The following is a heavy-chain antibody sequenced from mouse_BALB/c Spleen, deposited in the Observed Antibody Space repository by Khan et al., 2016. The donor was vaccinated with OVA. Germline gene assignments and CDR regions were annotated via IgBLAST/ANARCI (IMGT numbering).Heavy chain of an antibody. D-gene: IGHD1-1*01. CDR3: ARKNGSDFDY. CDR2: INPHIGET. J-gene: IGHJ2*01. CDR1: GYSFTGYF. V-gene: IGHV1-20*02. Sequence: IQLVQSGPELVKPGASVKISCKASGYSFTGYFMNWVMQSHGKSLEWIGRINPHIGETFYNQKFKDKATLTVDESYRTAHMELRSLASEDSAVYYCARKNGSDFDYWGQGTTLTVSS.